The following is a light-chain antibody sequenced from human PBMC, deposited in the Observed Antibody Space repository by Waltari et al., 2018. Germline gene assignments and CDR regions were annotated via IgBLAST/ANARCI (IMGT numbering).Light chain of an antibody. CDR3: QQYDGFWT. V-gene: IGKV1-5*03. J-gene: IGKJ1*01. CDR1: QSISEW. CDR2: KAS. Sequence: DIQMTQSPSTLSASVGDRVTITCRASQSISEWLAWYQQKPGKPPKLLIYKASSLQSGVPSRFSGSGSGTEFTLTISSLQPDDFATYYCQQYDGFWTFGQGTKVDIK.